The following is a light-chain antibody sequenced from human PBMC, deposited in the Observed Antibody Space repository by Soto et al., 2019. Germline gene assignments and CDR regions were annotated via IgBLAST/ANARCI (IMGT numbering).Light chain of an antibody. J-gene: IGLJ2*01. CDR2: DVN. CDR3: CSYAGSTVL. CDR1: SSDVGYSNY. V-gene: IGLV2-11*01. Sequence: QSALTQPRSVSGSPGQSVTISCTGTSSDVGYSNYVSWYQQHPGKAPKLMIYDVNKRPSGVPDRFSGSKSGNTASLTISGLQAEDEADYYCCSYAGSTVLFGGGTKLTVL.